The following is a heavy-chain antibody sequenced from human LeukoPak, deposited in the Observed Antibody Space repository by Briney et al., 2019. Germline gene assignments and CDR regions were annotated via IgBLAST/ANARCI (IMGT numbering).Heavy chain of an antibody. J-gene: IGHJ5*02. CDR3: AKRGRVVGAMNWFDP. CDR1: GFTFSSYY. CDR2: ISSSSSTI. V-gene: IGHV3-48*01. D-gene: IGHD1-26*01. Sequence: GGSLRLSCAASGFTFSSYYMNWVRKAPGKGLEWVSYISSSSSTIYYADSVKGRFTIARDTAKNSLYLQMNSLRAEDTAVYYCAKRGRVVGAMNWFDPWGQGTLVTVSS.